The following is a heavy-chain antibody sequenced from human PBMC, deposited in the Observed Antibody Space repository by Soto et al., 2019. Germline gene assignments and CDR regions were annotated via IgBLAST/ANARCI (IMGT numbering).Heavy chain of an antibody. V-gene: IGHV3-11*01. CDR1: GFTFSDYY. Sequence: PGGSLRLSCAASGFTFSDYYMSWIRQAPGKGLEWVSYISSSGSTIYYADSVKGRFTISRDNAKNSLYLQMNSLRAEDTAVYYCARTYFDFWSGYYYYYYYGMDVWGQGTTVTVSS. CDR2: ISSSGSTI. J-gene: IGHJ6*02. D-gene: IGHD3-3*01. CDR3: ARTYFDFWSGYYYYYYYGMDV.